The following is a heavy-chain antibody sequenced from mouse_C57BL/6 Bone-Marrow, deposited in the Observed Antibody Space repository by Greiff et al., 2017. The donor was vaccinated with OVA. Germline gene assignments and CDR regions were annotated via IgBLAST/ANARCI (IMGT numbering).Heavy chain of an antibody. D-gene: IGHD2-3*01. V-gene: IGHV10-1*01. CDR1: GFSFNTYA. Sequence: EVKVVESGGGLVQPKGSLKLSCAASGFSFNTYAMNWVRQAPGKGLEWVARIRSKSNNYATYYADSVKDRCTISRDDSESMLYLQMNNLKTEDTAMYYCVRHDVYWYFDVWGTGTTVTVSS. CDR3: VRHDVYWYFDV. J-gene: IGHJ1*03. CDR2: IRSKSNNYAT.